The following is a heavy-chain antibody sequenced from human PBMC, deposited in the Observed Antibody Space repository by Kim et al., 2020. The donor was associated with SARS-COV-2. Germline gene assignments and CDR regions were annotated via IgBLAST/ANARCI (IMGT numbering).Heavy chain of an antibody. CDR3: ARDPPAGEVDVFDV. D-gene: IGHD3-3*01. Sequence: YADAVKGRFTISRDNTKNSLFLQMDSLRAEDTATYYCARDPPAGEVDVFDVWGQGTMVTVSS. J-gene: IGHJ3*01. V-gene: IGHV3-48*03.